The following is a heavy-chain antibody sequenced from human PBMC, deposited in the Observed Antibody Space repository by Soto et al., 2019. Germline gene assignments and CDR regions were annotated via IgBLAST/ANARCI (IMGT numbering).Heavy chain of an antibody. J-gene: IGHJ4*02. D-gene: IGHD3-10*01. CDR3: ARRYGSGFDY. CDR1: GGSISSYY. V-gene: IGHV4-59*08. CDR2: IYYSGST. Sequence: PSETQSLTCTVSGGSISSYYWSWIRQPPGKGLEWIGYIYYSGSTNYNPSLKSRVTISVDTSKNQFSLKLSSVTAADTAVYYCARRYGSGFDYWGQGTLVTSPQ.